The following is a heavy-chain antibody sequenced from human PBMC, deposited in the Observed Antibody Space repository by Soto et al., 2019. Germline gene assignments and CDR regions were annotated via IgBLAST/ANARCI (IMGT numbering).Heavy chain of an antibody. CDR2: IKTNPDGGTT. D-gene: IGHD3-22*01. V-gene: IGHV3-15*07. CDR3: IADDGNSYDRGLGDY. Sequence: GGSLRLSCAASGLTFSNVWMNWVRQAPGEGLEWVGRIKTNPDGGTTDYAAPGKGRFTISRDDSQDTLYLQMDSLTTEDTAVYYCIADDGNSYDRGLGDYWGQGTLVTVSS. J-gene: IGHJ4*02. CDR1: GLTFSNVW.